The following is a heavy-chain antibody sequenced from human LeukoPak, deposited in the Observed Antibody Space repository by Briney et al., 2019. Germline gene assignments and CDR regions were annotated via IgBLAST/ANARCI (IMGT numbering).Heavy chain of an antibody. CDR2: ISYDGSNK. Sequence: GSLRLSCAACGFTFSSYGMQWVRQAPGKGLEGGAVISYDGSNKYYADSVKGGFTISRDDPKNTLYLQMYSLRAEDTAVYYCAKDAPNQMWSYGFSYYYYYGMDVWGQGTTVTVSS. CDR1: GFTFSSYG. D-gene: IGHD5-18*01. V-gene: IGHV3-30*18. J-gene: IGHJ6*02. CDR3: AKDAPNQMWSYGFSYYYYYGMDV.